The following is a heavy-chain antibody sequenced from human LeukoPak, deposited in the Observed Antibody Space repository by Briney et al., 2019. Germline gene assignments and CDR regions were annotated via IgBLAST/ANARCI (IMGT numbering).Heavy chain of an antibody. CDR1: GFTFSDYA. Sequence: GGSLRLSCAASGFTFSDYAMSWVRQAPGKGLEWVSTASYYVGKQYHAGSVRGRFTVSRDNSRNTVSLQMSGLRVEDTGIYYCAKAGIGADGAGFLCEYWGQGTLVTVSS. J-gene: IGHJ4*02. D-gene: IGHD1-1*01. V-gene: IGHV3-23*01. CDR2: ASYYVGKQ. CDR3: AKAGIGADGAGFLCEY.